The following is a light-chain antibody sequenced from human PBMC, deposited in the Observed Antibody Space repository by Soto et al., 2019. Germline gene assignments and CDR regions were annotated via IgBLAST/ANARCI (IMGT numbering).Light chain of an antibody. CDR1: QSVSSY. CDR2: GAS. CDR3: QQYNNLPPWT. Sequence: HSPATLSLSPGERATLSCRASQSVSSYLAWYQQKPGQAPRLLIYGASTRATGIPARFSGSGSGTEFTLTISSLQSEDFAIYYCQQYNNLPPWTFGQGTIVDFK. V-gene: IGKV3-15*01. J-gene: IGKJ1*01.